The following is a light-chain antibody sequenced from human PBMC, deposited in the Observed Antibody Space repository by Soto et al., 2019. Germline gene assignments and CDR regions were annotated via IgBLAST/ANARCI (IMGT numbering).Light chain of an antibody. J-gene: IGKJ2*01. CDR2: GAS. V-gene: IGKV3-15*01. CDR3: HQYYDGPYT. CDR1: QSVSSN. Sequence: EIVMTQSPATLSVSPGERATLSCRASQSVSSNVAWYQQIPGQTPRLLIYGASTRATGIPVRFSGSGSGTEFTLTISSLQSEDFAVYYCHQYYDGPYTFGQGTKVEI.